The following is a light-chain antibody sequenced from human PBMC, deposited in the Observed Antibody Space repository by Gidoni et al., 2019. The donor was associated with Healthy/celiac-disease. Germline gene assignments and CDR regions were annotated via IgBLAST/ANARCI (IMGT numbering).Light chain of an antibody. V-gene: IGKV1-5*01. CDR2: DAS. Sequence: EIQMTQYPSTLSASVGDRVTITCRASQSISSWLAWYQQKPGKAPKLLIYDASSLESGVPSRFSGSGSGTEFTLTISSLQPDDFATYYCQQYDSYSGTFGQGTKVEIK. CDR1: QSISSW. J-gene: IGKJ1*01. CDR3: QQYDSYSGT.